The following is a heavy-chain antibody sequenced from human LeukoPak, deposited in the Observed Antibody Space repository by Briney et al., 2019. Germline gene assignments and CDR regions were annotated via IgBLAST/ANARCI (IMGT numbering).Heavy chain of an antibody. CDR1: GYTFTGYY. CDR3: AREPYGYCSSTSCYEYYYYYMDV. D-gene: IGHD2-2*03. J-gene: IGHJ6*03. V-gene: IGHV1-2*02. CDR2: INPNSGGT. Sequence: GASVKVSCKASGYTFTGYYMHWVRQAPGQGLEWMGWINPNSGGTNYAQKFQGRVTMTRDTPISTAYMELSRLRSDDTAVYYCAREPYGYCSSTSCYEYYYYYMDVWGKGTTVTISS.